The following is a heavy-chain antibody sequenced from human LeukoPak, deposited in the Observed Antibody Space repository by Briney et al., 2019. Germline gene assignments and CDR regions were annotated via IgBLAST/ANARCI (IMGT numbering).Heavy chain of an antibody. CDR3: ARVGYCTNGVCLEDDY. V-gene: IGHV1-18*01. Sequence: ASVKVSCKASGYTFTSYGISWVRQAPGQGLEWMGWISAYNGNTNYAQKLQGRVTMTTDTSTSTAYMELRSLRSDDTAVYYCARVGYCTNGVCLEDDYWAREPWSPSPQ. J-gene: IGHJ4*02. CDR1: GYTFTSYG. D-gene: IGHD2-8*01. CDR2: ISAYNGNT.